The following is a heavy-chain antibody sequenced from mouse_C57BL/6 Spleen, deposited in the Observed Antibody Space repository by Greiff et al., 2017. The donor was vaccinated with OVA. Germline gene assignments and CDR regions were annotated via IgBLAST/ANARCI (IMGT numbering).Heavy chain of an antibody. CDR2: IDPSDSET. V-gene: IGHV1-52*01. J-gene: IGHJ4*01. CDR3: ARSLSPPYYAMDY. Sequence: QVQLKQPGAELVRPGSSVKLSCKASGYTFTSYWMHWVKQRPIQGLEWIGNIDPSDSETHYNQKFKDKATLTVDKSSSTAYMQLSSLTSEDSAVYYCARSLSPPYYAMDYWGQGTSVTVSS. CDR1: GYTFTSYW.